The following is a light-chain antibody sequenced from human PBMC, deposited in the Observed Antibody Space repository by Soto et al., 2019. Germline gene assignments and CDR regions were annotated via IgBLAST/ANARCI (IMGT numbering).Light chain of an antibody. V-gene: IGKV1-5*03. J-gene: IGKJ2*01. CDR3: QHYNSYPYT. CDR1: QTISNW. CDR2: KAS. Sequence: DIQMTQSPSTLSASVGDRVTITCRASQTISNWLAWYQQRPGKAPNLLIYKASTLESGVSSRFSGSGSGTELPLTISSLQPDDFAPYYCQHYNSYPYTFGQGTQLEIK.